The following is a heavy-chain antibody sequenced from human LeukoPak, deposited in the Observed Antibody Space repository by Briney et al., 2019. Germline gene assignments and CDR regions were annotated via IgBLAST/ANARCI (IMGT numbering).Heavy chain of an antibody. D-gene: IGHD1-26*01. J-gene: IGHJ6*03. V-gene: IGHV3-11*04. CDR1: GFSLSDYY. CDR2: IGSTI. CDR3: ARDRGIVGTTGYYYMDV. Sequence: GGSLRLSCVASGFSLSDYYMSWIRQAPGKGLEWVSYIGSTIYYADSVKGRFTISRDNAKNSLYLQMNSLRAEDTAVYYCARDRGIVGTTGYYYMDVWGKGTTVTVSS.